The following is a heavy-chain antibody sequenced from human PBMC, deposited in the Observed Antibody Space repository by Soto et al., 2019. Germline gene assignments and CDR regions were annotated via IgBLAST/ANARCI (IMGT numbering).Heavy chain of an antibody. CDR1: GGSISSYY. CDR2: IYYSGST. V-gene: IGHV4-59*01. Sequence: SETLSLTCTVSGGSISSYYWSWIRQPPGKGLGWIGYIYYSGSTNYNPSLKSRVTISVDTSKNQFSLKLSSVTAADTAVYYCARDRPIVGATTNWFGPWGQGTLVTVS. J-gene: IGHJ5*02. D-gene: IGHD1-26*01. CDR3: ARDRPIVGATTNWFGP.